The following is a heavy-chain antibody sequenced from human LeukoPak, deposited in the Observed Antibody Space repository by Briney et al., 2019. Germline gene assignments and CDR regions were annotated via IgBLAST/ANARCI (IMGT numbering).Heavy chain of an antibody. CDR1: GFTFDDYG. D-gene: IGHD6-13*01. J-gene: IGHJ4*02. V-gene: IGHV3-23*01. CDR2: ISGSGGST. CDR3: AKDSRSSWYY. Sequence: GGSLRLSCAASGFTFDDYGMSWVRQAPGKGLEWVSAISGSGGSTYYADSVKGRFTISRDNSKNTLYLQMNSLRAEDTAVYYCAKDSRSSWYYWGQGTLVTVSS.